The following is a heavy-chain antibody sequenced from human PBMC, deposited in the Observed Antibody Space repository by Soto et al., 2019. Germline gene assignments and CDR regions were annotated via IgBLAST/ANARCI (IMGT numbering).Heavy chain of an antibody. CDR1: GFSLGSYW. CDR2: IKKDGSRP. Sequence: EAQLVESGGGLVQPGGSLRLSCEASGFSLGSYWMTWVRQAPGKGLEWVANIKKDGSRPSYLDSVRGRFTSSRDNVGNSLSLQMDSLRAADTGLYFCARDVSPGTSTLYLDAFDIWGQGTMVTVSS. CDR3: ARDVSPGTSTLYLDAFDI. D-gene: IGHD2-8*01. J-gene: IGHJ3*02. V-gene: IGHV3-7*05.